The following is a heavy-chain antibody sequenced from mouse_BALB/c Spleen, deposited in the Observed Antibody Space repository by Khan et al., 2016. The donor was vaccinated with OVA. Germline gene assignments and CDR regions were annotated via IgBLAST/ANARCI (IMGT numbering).Heavy chain of an antibody. D-gene: IGHD1-1*01. CDR2: ICTGGHYT. CDR3: ERLGYCDDSEWFAY. CDR1: GFTFSTYG. J-gene: IGHJ3*01. Sequence: EVQLVESGADLVEPGGSLKLSCAASGFTFSTYGMSWVRQTPDQSLEWVATICTGGHYTYYPDSLRGRFTFSRDNATNTLYLQMTSLKSEDTAMFYRERLGYCDDSEWFAYWGQGTLVTVSA. V-gene: IGHV5-6*01.